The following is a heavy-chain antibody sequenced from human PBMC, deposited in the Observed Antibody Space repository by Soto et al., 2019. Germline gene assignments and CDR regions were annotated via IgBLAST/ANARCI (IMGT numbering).Heavy chain of an antibody. V-gene: IGHV3-7*01. CDR2: IKQDGSEK. CDR3: ARGFGADVPAWDWEPYYYMDV. D-gene: IGHD2-2*01. CDR1: GFTFSSYW. J-gene: IGHJ6*03. Sequence: GESLKISCAASGFTFSSYWMSWVRQAPGKGLEWVANIKQDGSEKYYVDSVKGRFTISRDNAKNSLYLQMNSLRAEDTAVYYCARGFGADVPAWDWEPYYYMDVWGKGTTVTVSS.